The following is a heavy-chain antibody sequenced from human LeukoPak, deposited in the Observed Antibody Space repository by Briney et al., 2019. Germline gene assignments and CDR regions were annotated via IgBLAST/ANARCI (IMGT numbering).Heavy chain of an antibody. CDR2: INHRGST. Sequence: PSETLSLTCAVYGGSFSGYYWSWIRQPPGKGLEWIGEINHRGSTNYNPSLKSRVTISVDTSKNQFSLKLSSVTAADTAVYYCARTGIVVVPAAPRRYYYGMDVWGKGTTVTVSS. J-gene: IGHJ6*04. CDR3: ARTGIVVVPAAPRRYYYGMDV. V-gene: IGHV4-34*01. CDR1: GGSFSGYY. D-gene: IGHD2-2*01.